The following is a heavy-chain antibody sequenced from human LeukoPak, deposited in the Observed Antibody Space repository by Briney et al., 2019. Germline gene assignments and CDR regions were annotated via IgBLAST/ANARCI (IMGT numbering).Heavy chain of an antibody. D-gene: IGHD3-22*01. Sequence: GGSLRLSCTASGFTFSSYTMSWVRQAPGKGLQWVSTITTGGPNTYYADSVKGRFTVSRDDSKNTLYLQMNSLRAEDTAVYYCARDYDSSGHSLDWGQGTLVTVSS. J-gene: IGHJ4*02. V-gene: IGHV3-23*01. CDR2: ITTGGPNT. CDR1: GFTFSSYT. CDR3: ARDYDSSGHSLD.